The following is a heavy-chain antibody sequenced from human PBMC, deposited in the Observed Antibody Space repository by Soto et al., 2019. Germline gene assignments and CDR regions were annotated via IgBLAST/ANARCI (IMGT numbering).Heavy chain of an antibody. CDR3: SRGILV. J-gene: IGHJ4*02. D-gene: IGHD5-18*01. V-gene: IGHV4-31*03. CDR2: ISYGGST. CDR1: GGSINSGGYC. Sequence: QVQLQESGPGLVKPSQTLSLTCTVSGGSINSGGYCWSWIRQHPGKGLDWIGCISYGGSTSYNPSLXSXXTISVATSKTQFSLKLTSVTAAATAVYYCSRGILVWGQGALITVSS.